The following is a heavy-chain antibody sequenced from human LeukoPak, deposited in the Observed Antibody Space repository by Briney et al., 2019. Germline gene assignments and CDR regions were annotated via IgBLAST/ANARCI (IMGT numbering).Heavy chain of an antibody. CDR3: AREIYRGYPYNDY. Sequence: SWIRQPPGKGLEWIGEINHSGSTNYNPSLKSRVTISVDTSKNQFSLKLSSVTAADTAVYYCAREIYRGYPYNDYWGQGTLVTVSS. D-gene: IGHD5-12*01. CDR2: INHSGST. V-gene: IGHV4-34*01. J-gene: IGHJ4*02.